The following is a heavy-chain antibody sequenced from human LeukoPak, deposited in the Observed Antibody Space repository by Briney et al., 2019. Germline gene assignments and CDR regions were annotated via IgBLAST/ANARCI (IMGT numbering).Heavy chain of an antibody. Sequence: SETLSLTCTVSGGSISTYYWTWIRQPPGKGLEYIGYIYYSGSTNSNPSLKSRVTISVDTSKNQFSLNLSSVTAADTAVYYCARAPHFFDISGSRYYFDYWGQGTLVTVSS. CDR2: IYYSGST. CDR3: ARAPHFFDISGSRYYFDY. V-gene: IGHV4-59*12. D-gene: IGHD3-22*01. CDR1: GGSISTYY. J-gene: IGHJ4*02.